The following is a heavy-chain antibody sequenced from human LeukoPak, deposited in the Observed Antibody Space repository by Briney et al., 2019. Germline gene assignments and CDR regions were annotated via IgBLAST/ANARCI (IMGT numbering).Heavy chain of an antibody. CDR1: GFTVSSNY. J-gene: IGHJ4*02. Sequence: GGSLRLSCAASGFTVSSNYMSWVRQAPGKGLEWVSVIYSGGSTYYADSVKGRFTISRDNSKNTLYLQMNSLRAEDTAVYYCAKGLVSLGEFGFDYWGQGTLVTVSS. CDR3: AKGLVSLGEFGFDY. CDR2: IYSGGST. V-gene: IGHV3-53*01. D-gene: IGHD3-16*01.